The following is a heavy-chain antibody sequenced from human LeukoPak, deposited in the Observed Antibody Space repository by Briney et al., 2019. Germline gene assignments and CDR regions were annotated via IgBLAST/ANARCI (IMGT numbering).Heavy chain of an antibody. D-gene: IGHD2-8*01. Sequence: ASVKVSCKASGYTFTSYDINWVRLATGQGLEWMGWMNPNSGNTGYAQKFQGRVTITRNTSISTAYMELSILRSEDTAVYYCARGYADFDYWGQGTLVTVSS. CDR3: ARGYADFDY. CDR1: GYTFTSYD. J-gene: IGHJ4*02. V-gene: IGHV1-8*03. CDR2: MNPNSGNT.